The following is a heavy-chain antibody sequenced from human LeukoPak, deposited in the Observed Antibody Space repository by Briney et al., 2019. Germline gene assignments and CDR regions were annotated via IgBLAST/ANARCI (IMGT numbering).Heavy chain of an antibody. CDR2: ISYSGSP. J-gene: IGHJ6*03. V-gene: IGHV4-39*07. CDR1: GGSISSSSYY. CDR3: ARALYYGSGSYYRRGDYYYYYMDV. D-gene: IGHD3-10*01. Sequence: SETLSLTCTVSGGSISSSSYYWGWIRQPPGKGLEWIGSISYSGSPYYNPSLKSRVTISVDTSKNQFSLKLSSVTAADTAVYYCARALYYGSGSYYRRGDYYYYYMDVWGKGTTVTISS.